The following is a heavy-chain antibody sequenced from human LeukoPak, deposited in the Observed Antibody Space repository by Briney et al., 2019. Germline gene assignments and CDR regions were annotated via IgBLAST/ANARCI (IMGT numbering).Heavy chain of an antibody. CDR3: AREYSPPQCSPFDY. J-gene: IGHJ4*02. D-gene: IGHD6-13*01. CDR2: IYYSGST. Sequence: SETLSLTCTVSGGSISSGSYYWGWIRQPPGKGLEWIGSIYYSGSTYYKPSLKSRVTISLDTSKNQFSLKLSSVTAADTAVYYCAREYSPPQCSPFDYWGQGTLVTVSS. V-gene: IGHV4-39*07. CDR1: GGSISSGSYY.